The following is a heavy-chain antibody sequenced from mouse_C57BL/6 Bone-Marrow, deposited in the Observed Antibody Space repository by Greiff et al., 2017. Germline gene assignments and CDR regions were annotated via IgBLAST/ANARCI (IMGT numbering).Heavy chain of an antibody. Sequence: VQLQQPGAELVKPGASVKLSCKASGYTFTSYWMHWVKQRPGQGLEWIGMIHPNSGSTNYNEKFKSKATLTVDKSSSTAYMQLSSLTSEDSAVYYCARWRAYYYSLDYWGQGTTLTVSS. CDR3: ARWRAYYYSLDY. CDR1: GYTFTSYW. V-gene: IGHV1-64*01. J-gene: IGHJ2*01. CDR2: IHPNSGST. D-gene: IGHD1-1*01.